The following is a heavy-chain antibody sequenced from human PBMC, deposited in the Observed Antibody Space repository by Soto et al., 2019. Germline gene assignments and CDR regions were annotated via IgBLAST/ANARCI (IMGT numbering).Heavy chain of an antibody. CDR1: GGSISSSSYY. Sequence: QLQLQESGPGLVKPSETLSLTCTVSGGSISSSSYYWGWIRQPPGKGLEWIGSIYYSGSTYYNPSLKRRVNISVDTSKNQFSLKLSSVTAADTAVYYCARRYGGNPPAPYWYFDLWGRGTLVTVSS. J-gene: IGHJ2*01. V-gene: IGHV4-39*01. CDR3: ARRYGGNPPAPYWYFDL. CDR2: IYYSGST. D-gene: IGHD2-15*01.